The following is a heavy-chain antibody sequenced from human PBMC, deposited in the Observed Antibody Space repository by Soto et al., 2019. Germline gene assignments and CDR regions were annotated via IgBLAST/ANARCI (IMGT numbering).Heavy chain of an antibody. Sequence: GGSLRLSCAASGFTFSSYGMHWVRQAPGKGLEWVAVISYDGSNKYYADSVKGRFTISRDNSKNTLYLQMNSLRAEDTAVYYCAKVIARASDAFDIWGQGTMVTVSS. CDR2: ISYDGSNK. J-gene: IGHJ3*02. CDR1: GFTFSSYG. CDR3: AKVIARASDAFDI. V-gene: IGHV3-30*18.